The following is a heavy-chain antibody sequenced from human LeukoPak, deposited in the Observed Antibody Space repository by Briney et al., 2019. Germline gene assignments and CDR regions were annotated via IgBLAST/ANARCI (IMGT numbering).Heavy chain of an antibody. CDR1: GFTFSRNW. V-gene: IGHV3-7*01. J-gene: IGHJ6*03. D-gene: IGHD3-3*01. CDR2: IKEDGSEK. Sequence: GGSLRLSSAASGFTFSRNWMSWVRQAPGKGLEWVANIKEDGSEKCYVDSVKGRLTISRDNAKNSLYLQMNSLRAEDTAVYYCARVTTIFGVLKYYYYMDVWGKGTTVTVSS. CDR3: ARVTTIFGVLKYYYYMDV.